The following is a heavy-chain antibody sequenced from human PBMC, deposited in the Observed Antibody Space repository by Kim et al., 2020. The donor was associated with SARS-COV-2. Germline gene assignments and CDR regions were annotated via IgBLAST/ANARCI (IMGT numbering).Heavy chain of an antibody. D-gene: IGHD3-16*01. CDR3: ARDAVSYGVDV. CDR1: GFTVSSNY. V-gene: IGHV3-53*01. CDR2: IYSVGST. Sequence: GGSLRLSCAASGFTVSSNYMNWVRQAPGKGLEWVSVIYSVGSTYYADSVKGRFTISRDNTKNTLYLQMNSLRAEDTAVYYCARDAVSYGVDVWGQGTTVTVSS. J-gene: IGHJ6*02.